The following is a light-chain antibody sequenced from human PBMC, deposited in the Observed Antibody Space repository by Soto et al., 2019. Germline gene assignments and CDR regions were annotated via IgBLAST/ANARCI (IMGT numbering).Light chain of an antibody. CDR2: KDI. Sequence: SYELTQPPSVSVSPGQTARITCSGDALPKQYAHWYQQRPGQAPVLVIYKDIERPSEIPERFSGSSSGTTVTLTINGVQAEDEADYYCQSADSSGSDPVVFGGGTKLTVL. CDR3: QSADSSGSDPVV. V-gene: IGLV3-25*03. J-gene: IGLJ2*01. CDR1: ALPKQY.